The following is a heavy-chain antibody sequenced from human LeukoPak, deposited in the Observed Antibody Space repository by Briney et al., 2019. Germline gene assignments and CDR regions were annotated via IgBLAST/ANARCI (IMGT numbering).Heavy chain of an antibody. D-gene: IGHD2-8*01. CDR2: ISSSSSYI. CDR3: AREKIALMVYAKHDAFDI. CDR1: RFTFSSYS. J-gene: IGHJ3*02. Sequence: GGSLRLSCAASRFTFSSYSMNWVRQAPGKGLEWVSSISSSSSYIYYADSVKGRFTISRDNAKNSLYLQMNSLRAEDTAVYYCAREKIALMVYAKHDAFDIWGQGTMVTVSS. V-gene: IGHV3-21*01.